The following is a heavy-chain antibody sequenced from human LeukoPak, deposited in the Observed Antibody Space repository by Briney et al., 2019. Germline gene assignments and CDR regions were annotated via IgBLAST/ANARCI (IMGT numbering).Heavy chain of an antibody. CDR1: GGTFSSYA. V-gene: IGHV1-69*13. CDR3: AREDSSSWCLKFDY. CDR2: IIPIFGTA. J-gene: IGHJ4*02. D-gene: IGHD6-13*01. Sequence: ASVKVSCKASGGTFSSYAISWVRQAPGQGLEWMGGIIPIFGTANYAQKFQGRVTITADESTSTAYMGLSRLRSDDTAVYYCAREDSSSWCLKFDYWGQGTLVTVSS.